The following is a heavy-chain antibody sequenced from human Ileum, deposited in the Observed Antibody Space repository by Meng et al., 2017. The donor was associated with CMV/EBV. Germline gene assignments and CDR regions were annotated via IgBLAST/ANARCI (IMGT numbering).Heavy chain of an antibody. Sequence: QVQLQQWVAGLLQPSETLSLTCAVYGGSFSDYYWIWIRQSPGKGLEWIGEVHHSGITNYNPSLKSRVTISVDTSKNQFFLKLTSVTAADTGLYYCATNSEDYWGQGTLVTVSS. CDR3: ATNSEDY. V-gene: IGHV4-34*01. J-gene: IGHJ4*02. CDR1: GGSFSDYY. D-gene: IGHD4-23*01. CDR2: VHHSGIT.